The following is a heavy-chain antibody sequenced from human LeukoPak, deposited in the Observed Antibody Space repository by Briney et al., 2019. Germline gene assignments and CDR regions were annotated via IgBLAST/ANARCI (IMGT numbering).Heavy chain of an antibody. J-gene: IGHJ5*02. V-gene: IGHV3-74*01. CDR2: INSDGINT. D-gene: IGHD3-22*01. Sequence: GGSLRLSCAASGFTFSNYWMHRVRQAPGKGLVWVSRINSDGINTSYADSVKGRFTISRDNPKNTLNLQMNSLRAEDTAVYYCARDLGQYYDTSDNWFDPWGQGTLVTVSS. CDR3: ARDLGQYYDTSDNWFDP. CDR1: GFTFSNYW.